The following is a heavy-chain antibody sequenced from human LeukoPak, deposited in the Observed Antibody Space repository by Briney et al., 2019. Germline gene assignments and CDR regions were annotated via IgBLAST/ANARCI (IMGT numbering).Heavy chain of an antibody. V-gene: IGHV4-59*08. CDR1: GASISNYY. Sequence: SETLSLTCTVSGASISNYYWSWIRQPPGKGLEWIGYIYYSGSTNYNPSLKSRVTISVDTSKNQFSLKLSSVTAADTAVYYCARQSYLNWFDPWGQGTLVTVSS. J-gene: IGHJ5*02. CDR2: IYYSGST. D-gene: IGHD3-10*01. CDR3: ARQSYLNWFDP.